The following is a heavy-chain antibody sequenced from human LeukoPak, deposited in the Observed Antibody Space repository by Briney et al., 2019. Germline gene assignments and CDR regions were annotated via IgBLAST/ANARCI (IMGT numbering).Heavy chain of an antibody. CDR1: GFGFSDHY. Sequence: GGSLRLSCAASGFGFSDHYMSWIRQAPGKGPEYISYISPSGGDIAYTDSVKGRFTISRDNAKNSLLLQMDSLRVEDTAVYYCARDAGRGQGPGDYRGQGILVTVSS. V-gene: IGHV3-11*01. CDR2: ISPSGGDI. J-gene: IGHJ4*02. CDR3: ARDAGRGQGPGDY. D-gene: IGHD6-13*01.